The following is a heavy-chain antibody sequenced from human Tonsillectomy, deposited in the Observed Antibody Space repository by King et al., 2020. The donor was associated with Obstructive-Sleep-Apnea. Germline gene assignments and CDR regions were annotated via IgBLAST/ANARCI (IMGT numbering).Heavy chain of an antibody. V-gene: IGHV3-48*04. CDR3: ARQYGSGSYTPFDY. Sequence: VQLVESGGGLVQPGGSLRLSCSASGFTFRTYSMNWVRQAPGEGLEWVSYIHGSSSTIHYADSVKGRFTISRDNAKNSLYLQMNSLRAEDTAIYYCARQYGSGSYTPFDYWGQGTLVTVSS. J-gene: IGHJ4*02. D-gene: IGHD3-10*01. CDR1: GFTFRTYS. CDR2: IHGSSSTI.